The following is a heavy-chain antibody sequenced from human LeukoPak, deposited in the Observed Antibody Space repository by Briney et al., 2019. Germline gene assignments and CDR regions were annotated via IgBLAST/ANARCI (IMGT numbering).Heavy chain of an antibody. J-gene: IGHJ4*02. CDR3: ASYGSGVAFDY. CDR1: GYSFTSYW. D-gene: IGHD3-10*01. CDR2: IDPSDSYT. Sequence: GESLKISCKGSGYSFTSYWTSWVRQMPGKGLEWMGRIDPSDSYTNYSPSFQGHVTISADKSISTAYLQWSSLKASDTAMYYCASYGSGVAFDYCGQGTLVTVSS. V-gene: IGHV5-10-1*01.